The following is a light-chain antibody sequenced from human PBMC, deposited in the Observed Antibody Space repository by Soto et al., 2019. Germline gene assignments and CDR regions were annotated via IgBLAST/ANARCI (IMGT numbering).Light chain of an antibody. J-gene: IGLJ1*01. CDR1: TSNIGSKT. CDR3: ATWDDSLNGLYV. V-gene: IGLV1-44*01. Sequence: VLTQPPSASWTPGQSVTISCSGSTSNIGSKTVSWYQQVPGAAPKLLIYSTNQWPSGVPDRFSGSKSGTSASLTISGLQSEDEADYYCATWDDSLNGLYVFGPGTKVTVL. CDR2: STN.